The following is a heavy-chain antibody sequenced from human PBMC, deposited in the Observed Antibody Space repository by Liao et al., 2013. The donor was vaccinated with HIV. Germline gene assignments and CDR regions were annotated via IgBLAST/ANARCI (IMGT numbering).Heavy chain of an antibody. Sequence: QMQLQESGPGLVKPSETLSLTCAVSGGSINNHYWNWIRQSAGRGLEWIGRIYTSGNTNYNPSLKSRVTMSVDTSKNQFFLKLTSVTAADTAVYYCAARITISGVAIPHALDVWGQGTMVAVSS. CDR2: IYTSGNT. D-gene: IGHD3-3*01. CDR1: GGSINNHY. V-gene: IGHV4-4*07. CDR3: AARITISGVAIPHALDV. J-gene: IGHJ3*01.